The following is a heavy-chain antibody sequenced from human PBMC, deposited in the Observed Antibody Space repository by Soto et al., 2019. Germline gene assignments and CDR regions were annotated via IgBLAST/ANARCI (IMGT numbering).Heavy chain of an antibody. CDR2: IYYSGST. CDR1: GGSISGYY. D-gene: IGHD5-18*01. J-gene: IGHJ6*02. V-gene: IGHV4-59*01. CDR3: ARDQTAIDYYGMDV. Sequence: SETLSLTCTVSGGSISGYYWSWIRQPPGKGLEWIGYIYYSGSTNYNPSLKSRVTISVDTSKNQFSLKLSSVTAADTAVYYCARDQTAIDYYGMDVWGQGTTGT.